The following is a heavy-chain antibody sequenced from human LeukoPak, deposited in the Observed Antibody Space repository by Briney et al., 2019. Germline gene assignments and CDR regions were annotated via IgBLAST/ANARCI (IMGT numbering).Heavy chain of an antibody. Sequence: GGSLRLSCAASAFTLSSYDMSWVRQAPGKGLEWVSGISGSGGSTYYADSVEGRFTISRDNSKKMVYLQMNSLRVEDTAVYYCAKMGGRITIFGVVIPGPSWFDPWGQGTLVTVSS. CDR2: ISGSGGST. V-gene: IGHV3-23*01. J-gene: IGHJ5*02. CDR3: AKMGGRITIFGVVIPGPSWFDP. D-gene: IGHD3-3*01. CDR1: AFTLSSYD.